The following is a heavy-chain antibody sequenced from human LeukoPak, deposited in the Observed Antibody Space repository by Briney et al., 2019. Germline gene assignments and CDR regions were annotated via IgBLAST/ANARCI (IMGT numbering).Heavy chain of an antibody. CDR1: GFTFSSYA. CDR3: AKNAYYYDSSGYRTLFYFDY. CDR2: ISGSGGST. V-gene: IGHV3-23*01. D-gene: IGHD3-22*01. Sequence: GGSLRLSCAASGFTFSSYAMSWVRQAPGKGLEWVSAISGSGGSTYYADSVKGRFTISRDNSKNTLYLQMNSLRAEDTAVYYCAKNAYYYDSSGYRTLFYFDYWGQGTLVTVSS. J-gene: IGHJ4*02.